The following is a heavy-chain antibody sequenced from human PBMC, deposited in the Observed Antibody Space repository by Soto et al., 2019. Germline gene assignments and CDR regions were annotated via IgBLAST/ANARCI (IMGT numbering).Heavy chain of an antibody. V-gene: IGHV6-1*01. J-gene: IGHJ6*02. D-gene: IGHD6-13*01. CDR3: ARAPIAAAGTHYYYGMDV. CDR1: GDSVSSNSAA. Sequence: SQTLSLTCAISGDSVSSNSAAWNWIRQSPSRGLEWLGRTYYRSKWYNDYAVSVKSRITINPDTSKNQFSLQLNSVAPEDTAVYYSARAPIAAAGTHYYYGMDVWGQGTTVTVSS. CDR2: TYYRSKWYN.